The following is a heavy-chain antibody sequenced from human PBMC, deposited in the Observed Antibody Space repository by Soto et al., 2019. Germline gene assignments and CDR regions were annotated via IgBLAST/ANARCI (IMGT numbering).Heavy chain of an antibody. CDR1: GYTFTSYY. J-gene: IGHJ6*02. CDR2: INPSGGST. D-gene: IGHD2-2*01. Sequence: QVQLVQSGAEVKKPGASVKVSCKASGYTFTSYYMHWVRQAPGQGLEWMGIINPSGGSTSYAQKFQGRVTMTRDTSTGTVYGELSSLRSEDTAVYYCARDLGGYCSSTSCYGRGMDVWGQGTTVTVSS. CDR3: ARDLGGYCSSTSCYGRGMDV. V-gene: IGHV1-46*01.